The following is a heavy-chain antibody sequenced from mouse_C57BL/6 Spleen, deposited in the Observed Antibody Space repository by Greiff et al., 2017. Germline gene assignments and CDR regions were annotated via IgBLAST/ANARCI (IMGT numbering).Heavy chain of an antibody. D-gene: IGHD2-1*01. CDR1: GFTFSDYY. V-gene: IGHV5-16*01. J-gene: IGHJ2*01. CDR2: INYDGSST. CDR3: ARGDGNYEVYFDY. Sequence: DVMLVESEGGLVQPGSSMKLSCTASGFTFSDYYMAWVRQVPETGLDWVANINYDGSSTYYLDSLKSRFIISRDNAKNILYLQMNSLKSEDTATYYCARGDGNYEVYFDYWGQGTTLTVSS.